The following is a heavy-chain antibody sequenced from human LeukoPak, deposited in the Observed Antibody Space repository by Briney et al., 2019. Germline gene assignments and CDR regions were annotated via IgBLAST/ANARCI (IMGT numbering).Heavy chain of an antibody. CDR3: ARDRGRFLEWLLPTGFDY. V-gene: IGHV1-46*01. D-gene: IGHD3-3*01. J-gene: IGHJ4*02. CDR2: INPSGGST. CDR1: GYTFTSYY. Sequence: ASVKVSCKASGYTFTSYYMHWVRQAPGQGLERMGIINPSGGSTSYAQKFQGRVTMTRDTSTSTVYMELSSLRSEDTAVYYCARDRGRFLEWLLPTGFDYWGQGTLVTVSS.